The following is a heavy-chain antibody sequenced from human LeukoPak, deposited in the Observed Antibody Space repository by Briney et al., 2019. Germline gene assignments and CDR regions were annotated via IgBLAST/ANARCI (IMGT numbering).Heavy chain of an antibody. CDR1: GFTFSTYA. J-gene: IGHJ4*02. CDR3: ARDFTGDYDY. Sequence: GGSLRLSCAASGFTFSTYAMNWVRQAPGKGLEWVSVISGSGGSTNYADSVRGRFTISRDNAKNTLYLQMNSLRAEDTAMYYCARDFTGDYDYWGQGTLVTVSS. V-gene: IGHV3-23*01. CDR2: ISGSGGST. D-gene: IGHD7-27*01.